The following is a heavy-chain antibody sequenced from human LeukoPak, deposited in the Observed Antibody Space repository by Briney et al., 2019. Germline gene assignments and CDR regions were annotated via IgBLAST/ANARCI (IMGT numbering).Heavy chain of an antibody. CDR2: INHSGST. J-gene: IGHJ4*02. CDR1: GFTFSTYS. V-gene: IGHV4-34*01. D-gene: IGHD6-13*01. CDR3: ARDSIAAAPFDY. Sequence: GSLRLSCAASGFTFSTYSMNWVRQPPGKGLEWIGEINHSGSTNYNPSLKSRVTISVDTSKNQFSLKLSSVTAADTAVYYCARDSIAAAPFDYWGQGTLVTVSS.